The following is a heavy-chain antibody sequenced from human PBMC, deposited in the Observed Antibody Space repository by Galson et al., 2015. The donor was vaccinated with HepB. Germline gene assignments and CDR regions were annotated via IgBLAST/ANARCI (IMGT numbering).Heavy chain of an antibody. CDR1: GFTFSSYS. D-gene: IGHD6-13*01. V-gene: IGHV3-21*01. CDR2: ISSSSSYI. CDR3: ARPEGDSSSGYRIPYWFDY. Sequence: SLRLSCAASGFTFSSYSMNWVRQAPGKGLEWVSSISSSSSYIYYADSVKGRFTISRDNAKNSLYLQMNSLRAEDTAVYYCARPEGDSSSGYRIPYWFDYWGQGTLLTVSS. J-gene: IGHJ4*02.